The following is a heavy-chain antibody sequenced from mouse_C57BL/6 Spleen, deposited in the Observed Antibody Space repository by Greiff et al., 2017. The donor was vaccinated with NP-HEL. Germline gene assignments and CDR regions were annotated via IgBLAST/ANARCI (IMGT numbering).Heavy chain of an antibody. D-gene: IGHD1-1*02. CDR3: AREVYGRYAMDY. CDR2: INPSSGYT. V-gene: IGHV1-4*01. J-gene: IGHJ4*01. CDR1: GYTFTSYT. Sequence: QVQLQQSGAELARPGASVKMSCKASGYTFTSYTMHWVKQRPGQGLEWIGYINPSSGYTKYNQKFKYKATLTADKSSSTAYMQLSSLTSEDSAVYYWAREVYGRYAMDYWGQGTSVTVSS.